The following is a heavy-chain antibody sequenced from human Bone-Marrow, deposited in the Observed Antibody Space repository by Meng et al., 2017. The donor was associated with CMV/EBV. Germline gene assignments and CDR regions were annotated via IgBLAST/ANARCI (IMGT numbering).Heavy chain of an antibody. V-gene: IGHV3-7*02. J-gene: IGHJ4*02. CDR2: IKNDGSER. CDR3: RLGHYSQD. D-gene: IGHD4-17*01. CDR1: GFTFSSYW. Sequence: VRLVESGGGVVQPGRSLRLSCAASGFTFSSYWMSWVRQAPGKGLEWVANIKNDGSERYYVDSVKGRFSISRDNADNSLYLQMNNLRAEDTAVYYCRLGHYSQDWGQGTLVTVSS.